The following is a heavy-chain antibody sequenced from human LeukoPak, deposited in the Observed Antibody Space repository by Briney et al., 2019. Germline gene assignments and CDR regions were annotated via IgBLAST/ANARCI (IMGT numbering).Heavy chain of an antibody. V-gene: IGHV4-59*01. D-gene: IGHD2-2*01. J-gene: IGHJ6*02. Sequence: SETLSLTCTVSGGSISSYYWSWIRQPPGKGLEWIGYNYYSRSTNYNPSLKSRVTISVDTSKNQFSLKLSSVTAADTAVYYCARGPVGYCSSTSCYPDYYYGMDVWGQGTTVTVSS. CDR1: GGSISSYY. CDR2: NYYSRST. CDR3: ARGPVGYCSSTSCYPDYYYGMDV.